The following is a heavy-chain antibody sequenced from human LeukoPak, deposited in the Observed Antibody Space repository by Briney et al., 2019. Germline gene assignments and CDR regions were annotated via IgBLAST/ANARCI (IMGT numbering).Heavy chain of an antibody. CDR3: ARGQGPVTTH. D-gene: IGHD4-17*01. CDR2: INHSGST. CDR1: GGSFSGYY. Sequence: SETLSLTCAVYGGSFSGYYWSWIRQPPGKGLEWIGEINHSGSTNYNPSLKSRVTISVDTSKNQFSLKPSSVTAADTAVYYCARGQGPVTTHWGQGTLVTVSS. V-gene: IGHV4-34*01. J-gene: IGHJ4*02.